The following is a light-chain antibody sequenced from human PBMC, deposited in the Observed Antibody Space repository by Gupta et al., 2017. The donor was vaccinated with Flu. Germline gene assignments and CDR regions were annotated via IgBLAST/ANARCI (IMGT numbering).Light chain of an antibody. Sequence: PSSLSPSVGDRVTIPCRAMQTISRWLAWYQQKPGKAPNLLIYKGSSLESGVPSRFSSSGSGTEFTLPISSLQPDDFATYYCQQDNSYPYTFGQGTKLDIK. CDR1: QTISRW. J-gene: IGKJ2*01. CDR3: QQDNSYPYT. V-gene: IGKV1-5*03. CDR2: KGS.